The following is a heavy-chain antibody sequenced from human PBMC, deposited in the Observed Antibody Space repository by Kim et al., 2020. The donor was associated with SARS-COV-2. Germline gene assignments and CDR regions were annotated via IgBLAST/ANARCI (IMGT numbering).Heavy chain of an antibody. CDR2: ISYDGSNK. J-gene: IGHJ4*02. D-gene: IGHD3-9*01. CDR1: GFTFSSYA. V-gene: IGHV3-30*04. Sequence: GGSLRLSCAASGFTFSSYAMHWVRQAPGKGLEWVAVISYDGSNKYYADSVKGRFTISRDNSKNTLYLQMNSLRAEDTAVYYCARDSPPSSRYFDWSYYFDYWGQGTLVTVSS. CDR3: ARDSPPSSRYFDWSYYFDY.